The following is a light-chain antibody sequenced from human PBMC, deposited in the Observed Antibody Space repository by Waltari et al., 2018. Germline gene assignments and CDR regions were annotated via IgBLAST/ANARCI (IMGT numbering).Light chain of an antibody. CDR2: QAS. CDR1: QSIRTW. J-gene: IGKJ2*01. Sequence: DIQMTQSPSTLSASVGDRVTITCRASQSIRTWLAWFQQKPGNAPKLLIYQASILEGGVPSRFSGSGSGTEFTLTISNLQPDDFAAYYCQQYAAYPVTFGQGTKLEIK. CDR3: QQYAAYPVT. V-gene: IGKV1-5*03.